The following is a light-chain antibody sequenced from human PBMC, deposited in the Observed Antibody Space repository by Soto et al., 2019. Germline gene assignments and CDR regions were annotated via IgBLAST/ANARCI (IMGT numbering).Light chain of an antibody. CDR1: QSVSSN. V-gene: IGKV3-15*01. Sequence: EIVMTQSPATLSVSPGERATLSCRASQSVSSNLAWYQQKPGQAPRLLIYGASTRATGIPARFSGSGSLTEFTLTISSLQSEAFAVYYCQQYNNWPPWTFGQGTKVEIK. CDR2: GAS. J-gene: IGKJ1*01. CDR3: QQYNNWPPWT.